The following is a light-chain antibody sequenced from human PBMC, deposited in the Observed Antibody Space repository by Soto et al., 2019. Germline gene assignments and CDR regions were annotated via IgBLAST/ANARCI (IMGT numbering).Light chain of an antibody. J-gene: IGKJ1*01. V-gene: IGKV3-20*01. Sequence: DIVLTQSPDTLSLSPGEGATLSCRVSQPISSTYVAWYQQTPGQAPRLLIYATSNRGSGVPDRFRGSGSGTEFILTINRLEPEDFAVYYCQQFGGTWTFGQGTKVEIK. CDR3: QQFGGTWT. CDR2: ATS. CDR1: QPISSTY.